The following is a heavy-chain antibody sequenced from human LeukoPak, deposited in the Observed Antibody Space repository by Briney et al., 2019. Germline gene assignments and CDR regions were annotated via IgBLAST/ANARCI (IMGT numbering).Heavy chain of an antibody. CDR3: ARTVSNSGYWFDA. J-gene: IGHJ5*02. V-gene: IGHV4-59*01. CDR2: IYYTGST. CDR1: GGSISTYY. D-gene: IGHD4-11*01. Sequence: SETLSLTCTVSGGSISTYYWSWIRQSPGKGLEWIGYIYYTGSTYYSPSLKSRVTISLDTSKSQFSLKMSFVTAADTAVYYCARTVSNSGYWFDAWGQGTPVTVSS.